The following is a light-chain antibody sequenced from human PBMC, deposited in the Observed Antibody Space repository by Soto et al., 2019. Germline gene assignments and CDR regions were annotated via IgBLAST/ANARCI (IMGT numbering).Light chain of an antibody. Sequence: EIVMTQSPATLSVSPGERATLSCRASQSVSSNLAWYQQKPGQAPRLLIYGASTRATDIPARFSGSGSGTEFTLTISSLQYEDFAGYYCQQYNNWPPYTFGQGTKLEIK. CDR1: QSVSSN. V-gene: IGKV3-15*01. CDR2: GAS. J-gene: IGKJ2*01. CDR3: QQYNNWPPYT.